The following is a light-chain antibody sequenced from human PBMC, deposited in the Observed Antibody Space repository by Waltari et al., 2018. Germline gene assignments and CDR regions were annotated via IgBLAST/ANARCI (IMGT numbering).Light chain of an antibody. V-gene: IGKV3-15*01. Sequence: EIVMTQSPATLSVSPGERATHSCRASQSVSSNLAWYQQKPGQAPRLLIYGASTRATGIPARFSGSGSGTEFTLTISSLQSEDFAVYYCQHYNNWPYTFGQGTKLEIK. J-gene: IGKJ2*01. CDR1: QSVSSN. CDR2: GAS. CDR3: QHYNNWPYT.